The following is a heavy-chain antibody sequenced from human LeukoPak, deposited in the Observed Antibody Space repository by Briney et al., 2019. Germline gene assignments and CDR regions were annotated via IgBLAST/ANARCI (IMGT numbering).Heavy chain of an antibody. J-gene: IGHJ3*02. CDR1: GFTFNGYW. V-gene: IGHV3-23*01. CDR3: ARGEAFAFDM. CDR2: INGRDGRT. Sequence: GGSLRLSCAASGFTFNGYWMNWVRQAPGKGLEWVSSINGRDGRTYYADSVRGRFSISSDNSKNTLFLQMNSLRAEDTAVYYCARGEAFAFDMWGQGTVVTVSS.